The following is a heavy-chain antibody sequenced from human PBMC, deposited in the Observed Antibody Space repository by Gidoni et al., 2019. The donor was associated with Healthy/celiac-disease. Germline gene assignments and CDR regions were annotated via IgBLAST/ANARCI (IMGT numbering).Heavy chain of an antibody. V-gene: IGHV3-30-3*01. CDR3: ARDFPIAN. D-gene: IGHD2-21*01. CDR1: GFTFRSYA. CDR2: ISYDGSNK. Sequence: QVQLVESGGGVVQPGRSLRLSCAASGFTFRSYAMHWVRQAPGKGLEWVAVISYDGSNKYYADSVKGRFTISRDNSKNTLYLQMNSLRAEDTAVYYCARDFPIANWGQGTLVTVSS. J-gene: IGHJ4*02.